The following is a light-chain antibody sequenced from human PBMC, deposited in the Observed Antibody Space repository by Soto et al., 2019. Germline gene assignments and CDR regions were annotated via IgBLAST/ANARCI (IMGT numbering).Light chain of an antibody. CDR3: VLYMGSGFNWV. J-gene: IGLJ3*02. V-gene: IGLV8-61*01. CDR1: SGSVSTSYY. Sequence: QTVVTQEPSFSVSPGGPVTLTGGLSSGSVSTSYYPSWYQQTPGQAPRTLIYSTNTRSSGVPDRFSGSILGNKAALTITGAQADDESDYYCVLYMGSGFNWVFGGGTKLTVL. CDR2: STN.